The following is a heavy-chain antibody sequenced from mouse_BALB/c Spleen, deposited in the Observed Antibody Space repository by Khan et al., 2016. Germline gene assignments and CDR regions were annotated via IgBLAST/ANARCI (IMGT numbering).Heavy chain of an antibody. D-gene: IGHD2-14*01. CDR3: ARSRYRYPYAMEY. CDR1: GYTFTSYT. J-gene: IGHJ4*01. Sequence: QVQLQQPGAELARPGASVKMSCKASGYTFTSYTMHWVKQRPGQGLEWIGYINPSSGYTNYQQKFKDKATFTADKYSSTADMQLSSLTSEDSAVYYCARSRYRYPYAMEYWGQGTSVTVSS. V-gene: IGHV1-4*01. CDR2: INPSSGYT.